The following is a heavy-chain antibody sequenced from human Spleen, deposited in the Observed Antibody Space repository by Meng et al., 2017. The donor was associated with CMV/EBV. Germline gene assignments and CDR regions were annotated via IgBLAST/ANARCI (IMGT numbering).Heavy chain of an antibody. V-gene: IGHV1-18*01. CDR1: GYTFTSYG. CDR3: ARVIRLWSGFRYYYGMDV. Sequence: AAVKVSCKASGYTFTSYGITCVRQAPGQGLEWMGWISAYNGNTNYAQKLQGRVTMTTDTSTSTAYMELRSLGSDDTAAYYCARVIRLWSGFRYYYGMDVWGQGTTVTVSS. CDR2: ISAYNGNT. D-gene: IGHD3-3*01. J-gene: IGHJ6*02.